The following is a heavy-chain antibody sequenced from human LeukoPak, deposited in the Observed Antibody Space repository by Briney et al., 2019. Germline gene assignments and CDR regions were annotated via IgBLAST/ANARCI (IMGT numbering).Heavy chain of an antibody. V-gene: IGHV3-33*01. Sequence: GGSLRLSCAASGFIFSSYGMHWVRQAPGQGLEWVAVIWYDGSKKYYADSVKGRFTISRDSSKDTLYLQMNSLRAEDTAVYYCARVAASDELDYWGQGILVTVSS. CDR1: GFIFSSYG. D-gene: IGHD3-10*01. CDR3: ARVAASDELDY. CDR2: IWYDGSKK. J-gene: IGHJ4*02.